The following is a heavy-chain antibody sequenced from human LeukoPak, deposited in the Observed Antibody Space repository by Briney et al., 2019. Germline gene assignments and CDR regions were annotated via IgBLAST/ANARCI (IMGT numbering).Heavy chain of an antibody. V-gene: IGHV3-48*04. CDR3: ARDHRYAFDN. Sequence: GGSLRLSCGASGFTFSDYSMNWVRQAPGKGPEWISYVGISSGNTKYAASVKGRFTISGDSAKNSVFLQMNNLRVEDTAVYYCARDHRYAFDNWGQGTLVTVSS. CDR2: VGISSGNT. D-gene: IGHD5-12*01. J-gene: IGHJ4*02. CDR1: GFTFSDYS.